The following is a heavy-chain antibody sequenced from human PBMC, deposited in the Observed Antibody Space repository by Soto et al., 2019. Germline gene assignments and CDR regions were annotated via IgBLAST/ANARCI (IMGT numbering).Heavy chain of an antibody. CDR1: GLDFSIRW. CDR3: TTENGPFHPLDY. V-gene: IGHV3-15*07. J-gene: IGHJ4*02. CDR2: IKSKRDDETA. Sequence: EVQLVESGGGLVKPGGSLRLSCAVSGLDFSIRWMHWVRQAPGKGLEWVGRIKSKRDDETAVYAAPVKDRFTISRDESKSPVYLQMNSLTTEDTGLYYGTTENGPFHPLDYWGQGILVTVSS. D-gene: IGHD2-8*01.